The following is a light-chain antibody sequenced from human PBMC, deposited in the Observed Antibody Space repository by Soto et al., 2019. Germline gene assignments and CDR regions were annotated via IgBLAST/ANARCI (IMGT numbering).Light chain of an antibody. CDR1: QSVSSK. J-gene: IGKJ1*01. CDR2: GAS. Sequence: EIVLTQSPGTLSVSPGERATLSCRASQSVSSKLAWYQQKPGQAPRLLFYGASTGATGIPARFSGSGSETEFSLSISSLQFEDFAVYYCQQDNNWPGTFGQGTKVEIK. CDR3: QQDNNWPGT. V-gene: IGKV3-15*01.